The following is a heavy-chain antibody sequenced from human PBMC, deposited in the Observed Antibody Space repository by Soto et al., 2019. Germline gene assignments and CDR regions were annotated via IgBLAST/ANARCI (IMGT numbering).Heavy chain of an antibody. CDR2: IYYSGST. CDR1: GDSISSYY. D-gene: IGHD5-12*01. CDR3: ARGVATIGP. J-gene: IGHJ5*02. V-gene: IGHV4-59*01. Sequence: SETLSLTCSVSGDSISSYYWGWIRQPPGKGLEWIGYIYYSGSTNYNPSFKSRVTISVDTPKNQFSLKLTSVTAADTAVYYCARGVATIGPWGQGTLFTVS.